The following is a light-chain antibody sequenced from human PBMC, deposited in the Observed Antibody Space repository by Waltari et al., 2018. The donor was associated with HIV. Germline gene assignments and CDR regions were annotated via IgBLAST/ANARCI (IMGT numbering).Light chain of an antibody. CDR1: SGDFGDFDH. Sequence: QSALTQPASVSGSPGQSISVSCTGPSGDFGDFDHVSWYQQHSGKAPKLIIYDVNKRPSGISHRFSGSKSGDTASLTISGLQAEDEAHYFCSSYPTSTTVWIFGGGTKLTVL. CDR3: SSYPTSTTVWI. J-gene: IGLJ2*01. V-gene: IGLV2-14*01. CDR2: DVN.